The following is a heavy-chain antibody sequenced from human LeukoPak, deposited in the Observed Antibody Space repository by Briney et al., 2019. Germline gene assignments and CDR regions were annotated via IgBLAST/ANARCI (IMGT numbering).Heavy chain of an antibody. CDR2: ISYDGSNK. Sequence: GGSLRLSCAASGFTFSSFPIHWVRQAPGKGLEWVALISYDGSNKYYADSVKGRFTISRDNSKNTLYLQMNSLRAGDTAVYYCARDRDNSDSYAYYFDYWGQGTRVTVSS. D-gene: IGHD3-22*01. CDR1: GFTFSSFP. CDR3: ARDRDNSDSYAYYFDY. J-gene: IGHJ4*02. V-gene: IGHV3-30-3*01.